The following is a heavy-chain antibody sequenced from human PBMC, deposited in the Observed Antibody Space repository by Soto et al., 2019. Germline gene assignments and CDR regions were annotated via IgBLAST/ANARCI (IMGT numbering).Heavy chain of an antibody. Sequence: QVQLQQWGAGLVKPSETLSLTCDVNGGSVSGYYWSWIRQLPGKGLEWIGEIIHSENINFNPTIKNRVIISIDTSKNEFSLKLSSVTAAVTAVYYCTRGRKGYDRSNDRRLVYKNFGMDVWGQGTTVTVS. CDR3: TRGRKGYDRSNDRRLVYKNFGMDV. CDR2: IIHSENI. CDR1: GGSVSGYY. D-gene: IGHD3-22*01. V-gene: IGHV4-34*01. J-gene: IGHJ6*02.